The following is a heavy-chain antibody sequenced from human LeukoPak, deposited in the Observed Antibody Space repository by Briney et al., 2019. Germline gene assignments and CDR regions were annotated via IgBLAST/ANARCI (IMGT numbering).Heavy chain of an antibody. J-gene: IGHJ4*02. D-gene: IGHD2-2*01. Sequence: GGSLRLSCAASGFTFSGSAMHWVRQASGKGLEWVGRIRSKANSYATAYAASVKGRFTISRDDSKDTAYLQINSLKTEDTAVYYCTRGEYCSSTSCSLDLDYWGQGTLVTVSS. CDR2: IRSKANSYAT. V-gene: IGHV3-73*01. CDR1: GFTFSGSA. CDR3: TRGEYCSSTSCSLDLDY.